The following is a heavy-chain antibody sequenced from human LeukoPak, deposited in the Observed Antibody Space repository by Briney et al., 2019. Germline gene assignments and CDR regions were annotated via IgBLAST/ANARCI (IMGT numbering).Heavy chain of an antibody. CDR1: GFSFSSYW. D-gene: IGHD3-10*01. CDR2: INSDGSST. V-gene: IGHV3-74*01. Sequence: GGSLRLSCAASGFSFSSYWMHWVLQVPGKGLLWVSRINSDGSSTSYADSVKGRFTISRDNAKNTLYVQMNSLRAEDTAVYYCSTGSGHAFDIWGRGTMVTVSS. CDR3: STGSGHAFDI. J-gene: IGHJ3*02.